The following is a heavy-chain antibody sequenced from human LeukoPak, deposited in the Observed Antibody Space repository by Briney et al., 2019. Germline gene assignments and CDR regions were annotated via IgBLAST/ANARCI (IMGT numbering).Heavy chain of an antibody. CDR1: GFFVSDNY. Sequence: GGSLRLFCAASGFFVSDNYMSWVRQAPGKGLDWVSVIYTGGSAFYADSVKGRFIISRDNSNNTLYLQMNSLRSDDTAVYYCARGGSYLSAFDIWGQGTMVTVSS. D-gene: IGHD1-26*01. J-gene: IGHJ3*02. CDR3: ARGGSYLSAFDI. CDR2: IYTGGSA. V-gene: IGHV3-66*01.